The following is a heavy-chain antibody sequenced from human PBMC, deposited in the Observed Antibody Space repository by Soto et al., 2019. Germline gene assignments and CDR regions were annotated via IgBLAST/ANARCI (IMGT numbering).Heavy chain of an antibody. CDR3: AREGGQRAARPGPLHYYYGMDV. D-gene: IGHD6-6*01. Sequence: SVKVSCKATGGTFRSYAISWVRQAPGQGLEWMGGIIPIFGTAHYAQKFQGRVTITADESTSTAYMELSSLRSEDTAVYYCAREGGQRAARPGPLHYYYGMDVWGQGTTVTVSS. CDR1: GGTFRSYA. J-gene: IGHJ6*02. V-gene: IGHV1-69*13. CDR2: IIPIFGTA.